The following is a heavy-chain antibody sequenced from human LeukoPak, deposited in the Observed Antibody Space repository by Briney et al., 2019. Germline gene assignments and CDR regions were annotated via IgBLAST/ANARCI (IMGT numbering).Heavy chain of an antibody. CDR2: VYYSGST. CDR1: GGSFSGYY. D-gene: IGHD3-16*01. Sequence: SETLSLTCAVYGGSFSGYYWSWIRQPPGKGLEWIGYVYYSGSTTYNPSLKSRVTISIDTSKKQFSLKLSSVTAADTAVYYCARGAAPDYWGQGTLVTVSS. V-gene: IGHV4-59*01. CDR3: ARGAAPDY. J-gene: IGHJ4*02.